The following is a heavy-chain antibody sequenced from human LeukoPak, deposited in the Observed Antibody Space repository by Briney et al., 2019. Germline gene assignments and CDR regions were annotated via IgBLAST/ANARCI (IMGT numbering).Heavy chain of an antibody. J-gene: IGHJ1*01. CDR3: ARGGRSTVTNPGDEYFQH. CDR2: ICYSGST. V-gene: IGHV4-59*01. Sequence: PSETLSLTCTVSGGSISSYYWSWIRQPPGKGLEWIGYICYSGSTNYNPSLKSRVTISVDTSKNQFSLKLSSVTAADTAVYYCARGGRSTVTNPGDEYFQHWGQGTLVTVSS. D-gene: IGHD4-17*01. CDR1: GGSISSYY.